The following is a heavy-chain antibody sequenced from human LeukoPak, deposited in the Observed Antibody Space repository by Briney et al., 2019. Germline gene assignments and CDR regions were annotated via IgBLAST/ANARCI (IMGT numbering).Heavy chain of an antibody. D-gene: IGHD3-22*01. V-gene: IGHV4-59*01. J-gene: IGHJ3*02. CDR2: IYYSGSI. CDR1: GDSISSYY. CDR3: AREAPYYDSSGYYYVAFDI. Sequence: PSETLSLTCTVSGDSISSYYWRWIRQPPGKGLEWIGYIYYSGSINYNPPLKSRVTISVDTSKNQFSLKLSSVTAADTAVYYCAREAPYYDSSGYYYVAFDIWGQGTMVTVSS.